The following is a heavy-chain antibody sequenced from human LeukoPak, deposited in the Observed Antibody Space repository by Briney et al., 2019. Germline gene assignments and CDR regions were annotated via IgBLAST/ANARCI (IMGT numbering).Heavy chain of an antibody. J-gene: IGHJ4*02. Sequence: GGSLRLSCAASGFTFNSYAMHWVRQAPGKGLEWVAVVSYDGTNKYYADSVKGRFTISRDNSKNTLDLQMNSLRPEDTAVYYCASSDCSSTSCYTGPFDYWGQGTLVTVSS. CDR1: GFTFNSYA. CDR3: ASSDCSSTSCYTGPFDY. D-gene: IGHD2-2*02. V-gene: IGHV3-30*04. CDR2: VSYDGTNK.